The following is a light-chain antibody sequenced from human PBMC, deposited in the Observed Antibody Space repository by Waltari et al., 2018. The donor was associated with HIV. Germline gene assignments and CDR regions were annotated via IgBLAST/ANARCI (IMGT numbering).Light chain of an antibody. Sequence: HLVLTQSPSASASLGASVKPTSTLSGGHGNYALPWHKQQPEKGPRYLMKLNSDGSHSKGDGIPDRFSGSSSGPERYLTISSLRSEDEGDYYCQTWGAGILVFGGGTKLTVL. V-gene: IGLV4-69*01. CDR2: LNSDGSH. J-gene: IGLJ3*02. CDR3: QTWGAGILV. CDR1: GGHGNYA.